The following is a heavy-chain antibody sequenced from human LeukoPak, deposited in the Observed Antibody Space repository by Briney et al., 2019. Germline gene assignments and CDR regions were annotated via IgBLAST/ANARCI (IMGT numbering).Heavy chain of an antibody. D-gene: IGHD2-8*01. CDR1: GFTFSGYA. Sequence: GGTLRLSCAASGFTFSGYAMNWVRQAPGKGLEWVSGISGSGAGTYYADSVKGRFTISRDNSKNTLYLQMNSLRADDTAVYYCAKMVREFYTISYYFDYWGQGTLVTVSS. J-gene: IGHJ4*02. CDR2: ISGSGAGT. CDR3: AKMVREFYTISYYFDY. V-gene: IGHV3-23*01.